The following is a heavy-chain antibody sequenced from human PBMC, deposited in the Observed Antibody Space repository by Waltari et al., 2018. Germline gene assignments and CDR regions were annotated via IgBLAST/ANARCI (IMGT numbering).Heavy chain of an antibody. V-gene: IGHV4-61*02. CDR2: IYKYGNT. J-gene: IGHJ4*02. D-gene: IGHD6-25*01. Sequence: QVQLQESGPGLVKPSQTLSLICSVSGDSITSGSYHWSWIRQPAGEGLEFIGRIYKYGNTIYNPSLKGRVTISMDTSKNQVSLRLESVTATDTAVYYCTRDAAGGIDFWGQGTLVTVSS. CDR1: GDSITSGSYH. CDR3: TRDAAGGIDF.